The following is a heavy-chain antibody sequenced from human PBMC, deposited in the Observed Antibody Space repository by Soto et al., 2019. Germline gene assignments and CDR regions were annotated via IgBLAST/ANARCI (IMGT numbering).Heavy chain of an antibody. J-gene: IGHJ4*02. CDR1: GFTVSSNY. D-gene: IGHD7-27*01. CDR3: ARELGASGLDY. Sequence: RRLSCAASGFTVSSNYMSWVRQAPGKGLEWVSVIYSGGSTYYADSVKGRFTISRDNSKNTLYLQMNSLRAEDTAVYYCARELGASGLDYWGQGTLVTVSS. CDR2: IYSGGST. V-gene: IGHV3-53*01.